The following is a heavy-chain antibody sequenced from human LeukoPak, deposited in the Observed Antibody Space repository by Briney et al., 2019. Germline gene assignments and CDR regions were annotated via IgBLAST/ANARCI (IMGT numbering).Heavy chain of an antibody. Sequence: SVKVCCKASGGTFSSYAISWVRQAPGQGLEWMRGIIPIFGTADYAQKFQGRVTITADESTSTAYMELSSLRSEDTAVYYCAREYCSGGSCFPSGYGMDVWGKGTTVTVSS. CDR1: GGTFSSYA. CDR3: AREYCSGGSCFPSGYGMDV. D-gene: IGHD2-15*01. J-gene: IGHJ6*04. CDR2: IIPIFGTA. V-gene: IGHV1-69*01.